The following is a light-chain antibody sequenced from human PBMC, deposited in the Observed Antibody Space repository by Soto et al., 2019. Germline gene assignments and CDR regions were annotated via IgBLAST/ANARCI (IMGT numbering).Light chain of an antibody. CDR3: QQSDDSPGT. V-gene: IGKV1-27*01. Sequence: DIQMTQSPSSLSASVGDRVTITCRASQGIRNDLGWYQQKPGKIPNLLIYAASTLQAGVPSRFSGSGSGTDFTLTISRLEPEDFAVYYCQQSDDSPGTFGQGTKVDIK. CDR1: QGIRND. J-gene: IGKJ1*01. CDR2: AAS.